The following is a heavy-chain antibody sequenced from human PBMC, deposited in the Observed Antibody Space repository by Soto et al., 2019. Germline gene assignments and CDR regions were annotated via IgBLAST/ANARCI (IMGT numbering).Heavy chain of an antibody. D-gene: IGHD3-16*01. CDR1: GGSLSMYY. CDR3: GGGGGGVFDY. V-gene: IGHV4-59*01. Sequence: PSETLSLTCTVSGGSLSMYYWSWIRQPPGKELDWIGYMYYSGNTSYTPSLNSRFTISGDTSKNQFSLKLSSVTAADTAVYYCGGGGGGVFDYWGQGILVTVSS. CDR2: MYYSGNT. J-gene: IGHJ4*02.